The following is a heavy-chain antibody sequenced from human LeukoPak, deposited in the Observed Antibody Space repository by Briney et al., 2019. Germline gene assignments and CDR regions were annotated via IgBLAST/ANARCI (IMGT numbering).Heavy chain of an antibody. D-gene: IGHD6-13*01. Sequence: ASVKVSCKASGYTFTSYGTSWVRQAPGQGLEWMGGIIPIFGTANYAQKFQGRVTITADESTSTAYMELSSLRSEDTAVYYCARDRYSSSWSFGYWGQGTLVTVSS. CDR3: ARDRYSSSWSFGY. CDR2: IIPIFGTA. J-gene: IGHJ4*02. CDR1: GYTFTSYG. V-gene: IGHV1-69*13.